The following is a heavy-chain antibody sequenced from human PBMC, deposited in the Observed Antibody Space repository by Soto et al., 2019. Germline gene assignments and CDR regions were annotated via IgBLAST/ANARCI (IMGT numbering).Heavy chain of an antibody. CDR2: ISVSSGNR. J-gene: IGHJ4*02. CDR3: ARGWGHTSGDLDY. V-gene: IGHV1-18*04. D-gene: IGHD6-19*01. CDR1: GYPFPNYG. Sequence: QVQLVQSGPEVKKPGASVKVSCKASGYPFPNYGLSWVRQAPGQGLEWMGWISVSSGNREYTQKYQDRLIMTTDTSTRTAHMELRSLTSDDTAVYYCARGWGHTSGDLDYWGQGTLVIVSS.